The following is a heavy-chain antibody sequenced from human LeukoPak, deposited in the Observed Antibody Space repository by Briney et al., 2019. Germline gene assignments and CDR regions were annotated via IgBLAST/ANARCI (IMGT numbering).Heavy chain of an antibody. J-gene: IGHJ4*02. CDR3: AREQTAARPLDY. CDR1: GGSISSYF. CDR2: IHTSGNT. D-gene: IGHD6-6*01. Sequence: SETLSLTCAVSGGSISSYFWSWIRQPAGKGLEWIGRIHTSGNTNYNPSLKSRVTMSVDASKNQVSLNLSSVTAADTAVYYCAREQTAARPLDYWGQGTLVTVSS. V-gene: IGHV4-4*07.